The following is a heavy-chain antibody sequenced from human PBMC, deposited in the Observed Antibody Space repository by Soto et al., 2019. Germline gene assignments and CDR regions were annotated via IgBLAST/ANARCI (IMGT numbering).Heavy chain of an antibody. J-gene: IGHJ4*02. CDR1: GFTFSSYS. CDR2: ISSSSSTI. V-gene: IGHV3-48*01. CDR3: VRANYYASPGDFDY. D-gene: IGHD3-10*01. Sequence: EVQLVESGGGLVQPGGSLRLSCAASGFTFSSYSMNWVRQAPGKGLEWVSYISSSSSTIYYADSVKGRFTISRDNAKNSLYLQMNSLRAEDTAVYYCVRANYYASPGDFDYWGQESLVTVSS.